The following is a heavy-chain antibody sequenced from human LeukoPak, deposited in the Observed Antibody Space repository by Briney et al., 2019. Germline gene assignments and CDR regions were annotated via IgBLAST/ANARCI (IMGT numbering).Heavy chain of an antibody. V-gene: IGHV3-30-3*01. CDR3: AGVHSSSWPYYYYGMDV. CDR2: ISYDGSNK. Sequence: PGGSLRLSCAASGFTFSSYAMHWVRQAPGKGLEWVAVISYDGSNKYYADSVKGRFTISRDNSKNTLYLQMNSLRAEDTAVYYCAGVHSSSWPYYYYGMDVWGQGTTVTVSS. CDR1: GFTFSSYA. J-gene: IGHJ6*02. D-gene: IGHD6-13*01.